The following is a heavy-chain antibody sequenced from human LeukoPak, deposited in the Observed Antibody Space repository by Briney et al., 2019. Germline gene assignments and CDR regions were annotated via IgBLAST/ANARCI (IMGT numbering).Heavy chain of an antibody. CDR3: ARAYSSSWYFNWFDP. Sequence: SDTLSLTCTVSGDPINSSNYYWGWIRQPPGKGLEWIGTIYNSGSTYYNASLESRVTISVDTSKNQFSLKLSSVTAADTAVYYCARAYSSSWYFNWFDPWGQGTLVTVSS. CDR2: IYNSGST. V-gene: IGHV4-39*07. CDR1: GDPINSSNYY. D-gene: IGHD6-13*01. J-gene: IGHJ5*02.